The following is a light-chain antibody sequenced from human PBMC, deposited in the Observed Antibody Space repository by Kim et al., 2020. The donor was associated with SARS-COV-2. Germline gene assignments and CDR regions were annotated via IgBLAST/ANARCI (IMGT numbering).Light chain of an antibody. J-gene: IGKJ1*01. CDR2: GAS. CDR3: QQYDNWPGT. V-gene: IGKV3-15*01. CDR1: QTVSTN. Sequence: EIVMTQSPATLSVSPGARATLSCRASQTVSTNLAWYQQTPGQAPKLLIFGASTRATGIPARFSGSGSGTEFTLTINSLQSEDFAVYYCQQYDNWPGTFGQGTKVDIK.